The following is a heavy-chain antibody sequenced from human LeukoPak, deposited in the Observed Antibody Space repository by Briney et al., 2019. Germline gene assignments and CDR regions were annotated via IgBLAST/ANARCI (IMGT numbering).Heavy chain of an antibody. CDR2: IFYSGST. D-gene: IGHD3-22*01. V-gene: IGHV4-59*08. Sequence: SETLSLSCTVSGGSISSYYWNWIRQPPGKGLEWIGYIFYSGSTNYNPSLKSRVTISVDTSNNQFSLELSSVTAADTALYYCARGFYDSSGYSEPFDYWGRGTLVTVSS. CDR3: ARGFYDSSGYSEPFDY. CDR1: GGSISSYY. J-gene: IGHJ4*02.